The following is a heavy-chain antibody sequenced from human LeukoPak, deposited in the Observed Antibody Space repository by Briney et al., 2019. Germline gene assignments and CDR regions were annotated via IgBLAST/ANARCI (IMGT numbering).Heavy chain of an antibody. CDR2: IYYSGST. D-gene: IGHD5-18*01. Sequence: SETLSLTCTVSGGSISSYYWSWIRQPPGKGLEWIGYIYYSGSTNYNPSLKSRVTISVDTSKSQFSLKLSSVTAADTAVYYCARRIQLWSIFDYWGQGTLVTVSS. CDR1: GGSISSYY. J-gene: IGHJ4*02. V-gene: IGHV4-59*01. CDR3: ARRIQLWSIFDY.